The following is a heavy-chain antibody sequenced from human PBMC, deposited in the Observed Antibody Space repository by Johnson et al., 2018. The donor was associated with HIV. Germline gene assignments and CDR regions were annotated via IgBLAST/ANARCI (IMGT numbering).Heavy chain of an antibody. CDR3: ARDRGAFDI. CDR1: GFTFDDYA. V-gene: IGHV3-9*01. Sequence: VQVVESGGGLVQPGRSLRLSCVASGFTFDDYAMHWVRQAPGKGLEWVSGISWNSGSIGYADSVKGRFTISRDNSKNTLYLQMNSLRAEDTAVYYCARDRGAFDIWGQGTMVTVSS. J-gene: IGHJ3*02. CDR2: ISWNSGSI.